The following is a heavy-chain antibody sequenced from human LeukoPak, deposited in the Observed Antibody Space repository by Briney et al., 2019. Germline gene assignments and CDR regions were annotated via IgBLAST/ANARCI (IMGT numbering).Heavy chain of an antibody. CDR3: ASGGWYGGGYYYYYMDV. CDR1: GYSISSGYY. Sequence: SETLSLTCAVSGYSISSGYYWGWIRQPPGKGLGWIGSIYHSGSTYYNPSLKSRVTISVDTSKNQFSLKLSSVTAADTAVYYCASGGWYGGGYYYYYMDVWGKGTTVTVSS. CDR2: IYHSGST. V-gene: IGHV4-38-2*01. J-gene: IGHJ6*03. D-gene: IGHD6-19*01.